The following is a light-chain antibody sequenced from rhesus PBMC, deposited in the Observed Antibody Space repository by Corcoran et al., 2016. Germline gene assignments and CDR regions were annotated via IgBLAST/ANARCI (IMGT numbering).Light chain of an antibody. Sequence: DIQMTQSPSSLSASLGDTVTITFRASQTFTTIFAWYQQKPGRAPNLLIYSASNLQTGVPSRFSCSKSGTDFTLTLNSLQPEDIASYYCQQYYSFPLTFGGGTKVELK. CDR3: QQYYSFPLT. V-gene: IGKV1-46*01. J-gene: IGKJ4*01. CDR2: SAS. CDR1: QTFTTI.